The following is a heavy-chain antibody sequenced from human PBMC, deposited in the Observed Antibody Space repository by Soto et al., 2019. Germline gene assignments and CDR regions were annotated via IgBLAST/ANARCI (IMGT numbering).Heavy chain of an antibody. CDR1: GGSVTSDEDY. CDR2: ISNSGST. J-gene: IGHJ4*02. D-gene: IGHD5-18*01. CDR3: ATDSGSTYGYFDY. V-gene: IGHV4-30-4*01. Sequence: PSETLSLTCTVSGGSVTSDEDYWSWLRQSPGKGLEWIGYISNSGSTGYNPSLKTRLSMSVDRSKNQFTLRLTSVTAADTAVYFAATDSGSTYGYFDYWGQGTQVTVS.